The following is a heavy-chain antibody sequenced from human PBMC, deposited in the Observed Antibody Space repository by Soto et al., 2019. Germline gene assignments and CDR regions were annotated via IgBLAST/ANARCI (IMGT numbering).Heavy chain of an antibody. CDR1: GFTFSSYA. D-gene: IGHD2-2*01. CDR2: ISASSGST. Sequence: PGGSLRLSCAASGFTFSSYAMSWLRQAPGRGLEWVSAISASSGSTYYADSVKGRFTISRDNSKNTLYLQMNSLRAEDTAVYYCGKGKPAAFLDWFDPWGQEPWSPSPQ. J-gene: IGHJ5*02. V-gene: IGHV3-23*01. CDR3: GKGKPAAFLDWFDP.